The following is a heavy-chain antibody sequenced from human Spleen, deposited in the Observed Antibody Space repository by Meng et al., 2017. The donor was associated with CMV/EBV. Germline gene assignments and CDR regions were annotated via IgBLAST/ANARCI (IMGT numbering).Heavy chain of an antibody. V-gene: IGHV5-51*01. Sequence: SCKGSGYSFTSYWIGLVRQMSGKGLEWMGIFSPGDSDTRYSPSFQGQVTFSADKSISTAYLQWSSLKASDTAMYYCATSVTATFDYWGQGTLVTVSS. CDR3: ATSVTATFDY. CDR1: GYSFTSYW. CDR2: FSPGDSDT. J-gene: IGHJ4*02. D-gene: IGHD2-21*02.